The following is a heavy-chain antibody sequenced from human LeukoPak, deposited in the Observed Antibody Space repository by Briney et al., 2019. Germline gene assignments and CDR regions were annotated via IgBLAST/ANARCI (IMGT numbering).Heavy chain of an antibody. CDR2: IYTGGSK. V-gene: IGHV3-66*02. D-gene: IGHD2-2*01. CDR3: AKGLGGCSSTSCPGDY. CDR1: GFTVSSNY. Sequence: GGSLRLSCAASGFTVSSNYMSWVRQAPGKGLEWVSVIYTGGSKYYADSVKGRFTISRDNSKNTLYLQMNSLRAEDTAVYYCAKGLGGCSSTSCPGDYWGQGTLVTVSS. J-gene: IGHJ4*02.